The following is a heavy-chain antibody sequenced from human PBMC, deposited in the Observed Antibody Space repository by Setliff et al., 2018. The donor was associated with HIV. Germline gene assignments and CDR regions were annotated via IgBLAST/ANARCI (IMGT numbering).Heavy chain of an antibody. Sequence: GGSLRLSCAASGFPFNYAWMSWVRQGPGKGPEWIGRLKSNIDGATTDYAAPVKGRFTISRDDSQGMLYLHMNSLKIEDTGVYYCTRGSQPRHYFDYWGQGTLVTVSS. CDR3: TRGSQPRHYFDY. CDR2: LKSNIDGATT. CDR1: GFPFNYAW. J-gene: IGHJ4*02. V-gene: IGHV3-15*01.